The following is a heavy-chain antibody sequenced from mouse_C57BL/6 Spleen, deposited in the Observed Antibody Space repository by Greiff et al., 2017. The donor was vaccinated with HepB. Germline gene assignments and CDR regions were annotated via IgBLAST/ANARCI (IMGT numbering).Heavy chain of an antibody. D-gene: IGHD3-2*02. Sequence: VQLQQSGAELVRPGTSVKLSCKASGYTFTSYWMHWVKQRPGQGLEWIGVIDPSDSYTNYNQKFKGKATLTVDTSSSTAYMQLSSLTSEDSAVYYCARGQTAQATAWFAYWGQGTLVTVSA. J-gene: IGHJ3*01. V-gene: IGHV1-59*01. CDR1: GYTFTSYW. CDR2: IDPSDSYT. CDR3: ARGQTAQATAWFAY.